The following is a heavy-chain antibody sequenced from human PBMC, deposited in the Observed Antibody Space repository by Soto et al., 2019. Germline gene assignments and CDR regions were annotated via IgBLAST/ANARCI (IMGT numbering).Heavy chain of an antibody. V-gene: IGHV1-46*01. Sequence: ASVKVSCKASGYTFTSYYMHWVRQAPGQGLEWMGIINPSGGSTSYAQKFQGRVTITRDTSASTAYMELSSLRTEDTAVYYCARTLVGATPADYWGQGTLVTVS. CDR1: GYTFTSYY. CDR3: ARTLVGATPADY. J-gene: IGHJ4*02. CDR2: INPSGGST. D-gene: IGHD1-26*01.